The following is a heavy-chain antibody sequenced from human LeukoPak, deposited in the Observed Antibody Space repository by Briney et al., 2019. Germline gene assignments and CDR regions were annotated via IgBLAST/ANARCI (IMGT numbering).Heavy chain of an antibody. D-gene: IGHD5-24*01. J-gene: IGHJ4*02. V-gene: IGHV4-34*01. Sequence: SETLSLTCAVYGGSFSGYYWSWIRQPPGKGLEWIGEINHSGSTNYNPSLKSRVTISVDTSKNQFSLKLSSVTAADTAVYYCARDRWGSGYWGQGTLVTVSS. CDR1: GGSFSGYY. CDR2: INHSGST. CDR3: ARDRWGSGY.